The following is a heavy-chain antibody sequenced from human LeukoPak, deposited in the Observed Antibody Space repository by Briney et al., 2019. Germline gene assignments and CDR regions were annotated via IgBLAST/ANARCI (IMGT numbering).Heavy chain of an antibody. CDR1: GSNFTSYW. V-gene: IGHV5-10-1*01. J-gene: IGHJ6*04. CDR3: ARPSSSWYYYGMDV. D-gene: IGHD6-13*01. CDR2: IDPRDSYT. Sequence: GGARLISGQGSGSNFTSYWISGARQLPGKGREGMGRIDPRDSYTNYSPPFQGHVTISADKSISTAYLQWSSLKASDTAMYYCARPSSSWYYYGMDVWGKGTTVTASS.